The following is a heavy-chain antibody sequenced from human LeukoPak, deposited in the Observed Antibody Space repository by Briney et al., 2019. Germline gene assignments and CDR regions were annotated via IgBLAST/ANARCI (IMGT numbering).Heavy chain of an antibody. CDR3: AELGITMIGGV. Sequence: NPGGSLRLSCAASRFTFSNYSMNWVRQAPGKGLEWVSSISSSSSYIYYADSVKGRFTISRDNAKNSLYLQMNSLRAEDTAVYYCAELGITMIGGVWGKGTTVTISS. CDR1: RFTFSNYS. D-gene: IGHD3-10*02. CDR2: ISSSSSYI. J-gene: IGHJ6*04. V-gene: IGHV3-21*01.